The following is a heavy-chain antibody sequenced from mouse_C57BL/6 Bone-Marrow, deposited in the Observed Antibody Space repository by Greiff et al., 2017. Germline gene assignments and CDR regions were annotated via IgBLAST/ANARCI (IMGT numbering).Heavy chain of an antibody. CDR3: ARTTVAPYYAMDD. V-gene: IGHV8-8*01. Sequence: VTLQVSGPGILQPSQTLSLTCSFSGFSLSTFGMGVGWIRQPSGKCLEWLAHIWWDDDKYYNPALNSRPTTSKDTSKNQVFLKIANVDTAATATDYCARTTVAPYYAMDDWGQGTSVTVSS. CDR1: GFSLSTFGMG. CDR2: IWWDDDK. J-gene: IGHJ4*01. D-gene: IGHD1-1*01.